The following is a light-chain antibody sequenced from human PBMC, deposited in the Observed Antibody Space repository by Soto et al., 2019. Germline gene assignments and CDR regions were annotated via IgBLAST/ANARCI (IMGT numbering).Light chain of an antibody. CDR1: QSVSSNF. V-gene: IGKV3-20*01. CDR3: QQYGISPWT. CDR2: TAS. J-gene: IGKJ1*01. Sequence: VMLSQSPDTLSLTQGDRATLSCRASQSVSSNFLAWYQQKPGQAPRLLIYTASSRATGIPDRFSGSGSGTEFTLTVSRLEPEDFAVYYCQQYGISPWTFGQGTKVDIK.